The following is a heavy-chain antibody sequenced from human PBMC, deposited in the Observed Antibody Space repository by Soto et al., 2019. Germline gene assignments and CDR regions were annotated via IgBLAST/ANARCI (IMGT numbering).Heavy chain of an antibody. J-gene: IGHJ6*02. D-gene: IGHD3-10*01. CDR2: IIPIFGTA. Sequence: GASVKVSCKASGGTFSSYAISWVRQAPGQGLEWMGGIIPIFGTANYAQKFQGRVTITADESTSTAYMELSSLRSEDTAVYYCARDPVRRGYYYYYGMDVWGQGTTVTVSS. V-gene: IGHV1-69*13. CDR1: GGTFSSYA. CDR3: ARDPVRRGYYYYYGMDV.